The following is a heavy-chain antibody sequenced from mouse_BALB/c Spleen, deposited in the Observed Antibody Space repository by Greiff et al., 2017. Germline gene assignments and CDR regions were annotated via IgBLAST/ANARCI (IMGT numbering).Heavy chain of an antibody. CDR1: GFTFSSFG. D-gene: IGHD2-14*01. CDR2: ISSGSSTI. CDR3: ARETYYRYDGYAMDY. J-gene: IGHJ4*01. V-gene: IGHV5-17*02. Sequence: EVKVVESGGGLVPPGGSRKLSCAASGFTFSSFGMHWVRQAPEKGLEWVAYISSGSSTIYYADTVKGRFSISRDNPKNTLFLQMTSLRSEDTAMYYCARETYYRYDGYAMDYWGQGTSVTVSS.